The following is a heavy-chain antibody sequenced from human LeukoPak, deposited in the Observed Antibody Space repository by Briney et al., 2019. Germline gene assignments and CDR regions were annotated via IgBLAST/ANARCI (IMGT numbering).Heavy chain of an antibody. CDR1: GFTFSSYA. V-gene: IGHV3-23*01. J-gene: IGHJ4*02. CDR3: AKDYIGYDEDFDY. Sequence: GGSLRLSCAASGFTFSSYAMSWVRQAPGKGLEWVSSISGSGYSTYYPKSVKGRFSISRDNSKNTPYLEMNSLRAEDTAVYYCAKDYIGYDEDFDYWGQGTLVTVSS. CDR2: ISGSGYST. D-gene: IGHD2-2*01.